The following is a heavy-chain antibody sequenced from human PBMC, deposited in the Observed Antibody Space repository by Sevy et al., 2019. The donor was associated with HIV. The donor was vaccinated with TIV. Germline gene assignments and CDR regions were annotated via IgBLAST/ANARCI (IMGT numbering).Heavy chain of an antibody. V-gene: IGHV3-73*01. J-gene: IGHJ5*02. CDR3: TRHVPVSSVFDP. CDR1: GFTFSGSA. Sequence: GGSLRLSCAASGFTFSGSAMHWVRQASGKGLEWVGRIRSKANSYATAYAASVKGRFTISRDDSKNTAYLQMNSLKTEDTAVYYCTRHVPVSSVFDPWGQGTLVTVSS. CDR2: IRSKANSYAT.